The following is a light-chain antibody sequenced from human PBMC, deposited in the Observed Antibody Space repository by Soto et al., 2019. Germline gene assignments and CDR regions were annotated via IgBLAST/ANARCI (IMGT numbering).Light chain of an antibody. V-gene: IGLV2-8*01. Sequence: QSALTQPPSASGSPGQPVSISCTGTSSDVGGYNRVSWYQHYPGKAPKLIIYEVFKRPSGVPDRFSGSRSGNTASLTVSGLQAEDEADYYCNSYAGNSWVFGGGTQLTVL. J-gene: IGLJ3*02. CDR1: SSDVGGYNR. CDR3: NSYAGNSWV. CDR2: EVF.